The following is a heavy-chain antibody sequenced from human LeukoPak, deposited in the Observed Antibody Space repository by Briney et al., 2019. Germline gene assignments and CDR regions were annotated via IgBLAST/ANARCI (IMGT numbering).Heavy chain of an antibody. CDR3: ARVDLLGYYGMDV. D-gene: IGHD3-16*01. Sequence: GGSLRLSCAASGFTFSSYAMHWVRQAPGQRLEWMGWINAGNGNTKYSQKFQGRVTITRDTSASTAYMELSSLRSEDTAVYYCARVDLLGYYGMDVWGQGTTVTVSS. CDR1: GFTFSSYA. V-gene: IGHV1-3*01. CDR2: INAGNGNT. J-gene: IGHJ6*02.